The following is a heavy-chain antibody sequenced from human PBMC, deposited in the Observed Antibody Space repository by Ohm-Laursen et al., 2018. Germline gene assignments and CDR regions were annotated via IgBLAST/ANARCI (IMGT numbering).Heavy chain of an antibody. CDR2: ISAPGRRT. D-gene: IGHD2-15*01. Sequence: SLRLSCAASGFTFRTFAMSWVRQAPGKGLEWVSDISAPGRRTDYANSVKGRFTISRDNSNNMVYLQINNLRADDTALYYCGKDCRGSCRDPNWGPGTLVTVSS. V-gene: IGHV3-23*01. CDR1: GFTFRTFA. J-gene: IGHJ4*02. CDR3: GKDCRGSCRDPN.